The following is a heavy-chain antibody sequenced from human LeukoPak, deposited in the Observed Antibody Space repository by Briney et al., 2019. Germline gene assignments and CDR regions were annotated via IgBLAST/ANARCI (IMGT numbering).Heavy chain of an antibody. CDR1: GGSISSSSYY. V-gene: IGHV4-39*07. Sequence: PSETLSLTCTVSGGSISSSSYYWGWIRQPPGKGLEWIGSIYYSGSTYYNPSLKSRVTISVDTSKNQFSLKLSSVTAADTAVYYCARDAPWGFGELTVYYYGMDVWGQGTTVTVSS. CDR2: IYYSGST. D-gene: IGHD3-10*01. CDR3: ARDAPWGFGELTVYYYGMDV. J-gene: IGHJ6*02.